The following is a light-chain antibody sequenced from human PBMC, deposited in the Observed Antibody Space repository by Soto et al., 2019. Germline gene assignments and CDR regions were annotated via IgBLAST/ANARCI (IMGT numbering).Light chain of an antibody. J-gene: IGKJ4*01. V-gene: IGKV3-11*01. CDR2: DAS. CDR1: QNVSSY. CDR3: QQRSNWQLT. Sequence: EIVLTQSPATLSLSPGERATLSCRASQNVSSYLAWYQQKPGQAPRLLIYDASNRATGIPARFSGSGSGTDFTLTISSLEPEDFAVYYCQQRSNWQLTFGGGTKVDIK.